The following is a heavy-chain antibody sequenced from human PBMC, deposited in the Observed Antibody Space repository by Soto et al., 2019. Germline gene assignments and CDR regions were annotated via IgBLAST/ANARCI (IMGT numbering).Heavy chain of an antibody. CDR1: GGTFSTYV. V-gene: IGHV1-69*05. J-gene: IGHJ4*02. Sequence: QVQLVQSGAEVKKPGSSVKVSCKASGGTFSTYVISWVRQAPGQGLEWMGRIIPMFGTATYAQKFQDRVTXXXXXXXXXXXXXXXXXXXXXXXXXXXXRXPDPVLVGGVYWGQGTLVTVSS. CDR2: IIPMFGTA. CDR3: XRXPDPVLVGGVY. D-gene: IGHD1-26*01.